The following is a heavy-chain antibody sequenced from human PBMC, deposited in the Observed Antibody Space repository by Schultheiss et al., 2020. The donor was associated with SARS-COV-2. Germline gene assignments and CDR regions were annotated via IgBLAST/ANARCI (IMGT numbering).Heavy chain of an antibody. V-gene: IGHV3-30*18. D-gene: IGHD3-9*01. Sequence: GGSLRLSCAASGFTFSSYGMHWVRQAPGKGLEWVAVISYDGSNKYYADSVKGRFTISRDNAKNSLYLQMNSLRAEDTALYYCAKDGGLDWLLSDVYYYYGMDVWGQGTTVTVSS. CDR2: ISYDGSNK. CDR1: GFTFSSYG. CDR3: AKDGGLDWLLSDVYYYYGMDV. J-gene: IGHJ6*02.